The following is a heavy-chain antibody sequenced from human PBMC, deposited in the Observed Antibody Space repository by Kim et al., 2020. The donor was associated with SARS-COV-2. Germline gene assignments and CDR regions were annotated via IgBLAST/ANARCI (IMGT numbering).Heavy chain of an antibody. CDR2: IYHSGST. CDR1: GYSISSGYY. Sequence: SETLSLTCTVSGYSISSGYYWGWIRQPPGKGLEWIGSIYHSGSTYYNPSLKSRVTISVDTSKNQFSLKLSSVTAADTAVYYCARTTGYSSGWYSAYNWFDPWGQGTLVTVSS. J-gene: IGHJ5*02. V-gene: IGHV4-38-2*02. D-gene: IGHD6-19*01. CDR3: ARTTGYSSGWYSAYNWFDP.